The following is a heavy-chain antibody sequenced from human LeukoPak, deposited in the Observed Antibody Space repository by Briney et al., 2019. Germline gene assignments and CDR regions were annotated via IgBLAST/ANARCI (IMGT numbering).Heavy chain of an antibody. D-gene: IGHD4-23*01. J-gene: IGHJ4*02. V-gene: IGHV3-30-3*01. CDR3: AKEIDYGGNSFDY. CDR2: ISYDGSNK. CDR1: GFTFSSYA. Sequence: GGSLRLSCAASGFTFSSYAMHWVRQAPGKGLEWVAVISYDGSNKYYADSVKGRFTISRDNSKNTLYLQMNSLRAEDTAVYYCAKEIDYGGNSFDYWGQGTLVTVSS.